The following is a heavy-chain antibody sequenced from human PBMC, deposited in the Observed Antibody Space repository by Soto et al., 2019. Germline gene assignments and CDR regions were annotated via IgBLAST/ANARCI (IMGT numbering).Heavy chain of an antibody. CDR2: ISHSGST. CDR1: GGSISSGDYS. Sequence: QLQLQESGSGLVKPSQTLSLTCAVSGGSISSGDYSWSWIRQPPGKGLEWIGYISHSGSTYSNPSLKRRVTISLDMSKSQVSRKLSSVAAADPAVYYFARGRDCGGDCYSYDVDSWGKGTLVTVSS. V-gene: IGHV4-30-2*01. J-gene: IGHJ4*02. CDR3: ARGRDCGGDCYSYDVDS. D-gene: IGHD2-21*02.